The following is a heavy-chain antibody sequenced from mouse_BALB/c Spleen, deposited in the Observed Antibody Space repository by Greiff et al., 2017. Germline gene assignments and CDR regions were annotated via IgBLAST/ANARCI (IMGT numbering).Heavy chain of an antibody. D-gene: IGHD2-10*02. V-gene: IGHV5-4*02. CDR3: ARGKYGNFDY. J-gene: IGHJ2*01. Sequence: EVQVVESGGGLVKPGGSLKLSCAASGFTFSDYYMYWVRQTPEKRLEWVATISDGGSYTYYPDSVKGRFTISRDNAKNNLYLQMSSLKSEDTAMYYCARGKYGNFDYWGQGTTLTVSS. CDR1: GFTFSDYY. CDR2: ISDGGSYT.